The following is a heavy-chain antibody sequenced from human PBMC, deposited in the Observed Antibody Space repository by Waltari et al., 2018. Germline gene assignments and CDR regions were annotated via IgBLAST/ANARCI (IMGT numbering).Heavy chain of an antibody. J-gene: IGHJ4*02. D-gene: IGHD2-15*01. CDR1: GGTFSSYA. CDR3: ARGQRSGYCSGGSCYIGY. Sequence: QVQLVQSGAEVKKPGSSVKVSCKASGGTFSSYAISWVRQAPGQGLEWMGGIIPIVGTANNAQKFQGRVTITADESTSTAYMELSSLRSEDTAVYYCARGQRSGYCSGGSCYIGYWGQGTLVTVSS. CDR2: IIPIVGTA. V-gene: IGHV1-69*13.